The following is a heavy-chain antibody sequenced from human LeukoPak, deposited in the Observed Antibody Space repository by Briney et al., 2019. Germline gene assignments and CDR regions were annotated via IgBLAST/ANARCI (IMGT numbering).Heavy chain of an antibody. J-gene: IGHJ6*03. CDR2: INHSGST. V-gene: IGHV4-34*01. CDR1: GGSFSGYY. CDR3: ARRYYYYYYMDV. Sequence: SETLSLTCAVYGGSFSGYYWSWIRQPPGKGLEWIGEINHSGSTNYDPSLKSRVTISVDTSKNQFSLKLSSVTAADTAVYYCARRYYYYYYMDVWGKGTTVTISS.